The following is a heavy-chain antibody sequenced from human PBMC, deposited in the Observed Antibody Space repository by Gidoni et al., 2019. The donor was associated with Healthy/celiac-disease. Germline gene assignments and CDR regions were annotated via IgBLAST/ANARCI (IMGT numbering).Heavy chain of an antibody. D-gene: IGHD3-10*01. CDR3: AKDRLLWFGDLLLNYYHYGMDV. J-gene: IGHJ6*02. Sequence: QVQLVESGGGVVQPGRSLRLACAATGFTLSSDGMPWVRQAPGKGLEWVAVISYDVSNKYYADSVKGRFTISRDNSKNTLYLQMNSLRAEDTAVYYCAKDRLLWFGDLLLNYYHYGMDVWGQGTTVTVSS. V-gene: IGHV3-30*18. CDR2: ISYDVSNK. CDR1: GFTLSSDG.